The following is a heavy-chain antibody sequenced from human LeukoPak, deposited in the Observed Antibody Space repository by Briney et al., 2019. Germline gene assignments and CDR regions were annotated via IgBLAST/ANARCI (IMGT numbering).Heavy chain of an antibody. CDR2: ISSSSSTI. CDR1: GFTFSNAW. Sequence: GGSLRLSCAASGFTFSNAWMSWVRQAPGKGLEWVSYISSSSSTIYYADSVKGRFTISRDNAKNSLYLQMNSLRAEDMALYYCAKDLAAAGTNAFDIWGQGTMVTVSS. CDR3: AKDLAAAGTNAFDI. V-gene: IGHV3-48*04. D-gene: IGHD6-13*01. J-gene: IGHJ3*02.